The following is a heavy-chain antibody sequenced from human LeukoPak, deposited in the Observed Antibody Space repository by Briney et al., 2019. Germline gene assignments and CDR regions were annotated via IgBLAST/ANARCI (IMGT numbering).Heavy chain of an antibody. CDR2: ISGSGGGS. J-gene: IGHJ4*02. D-gene: IGHD6-19*01. CDR1: GFTFSSYA. CDR3: ANGRSGWFFALAY. Sequence: GGSLRLSCAASGFTFSSYAMSWVRQAPGKGLEWVSGISGSGGGSYYADSVKGRFTISRDNSKNTLYLQMNSLRAEDTAVSYCANGRSGWFFALAYWGQGTLVTVSS. V-gene: IGHV3-23*01.